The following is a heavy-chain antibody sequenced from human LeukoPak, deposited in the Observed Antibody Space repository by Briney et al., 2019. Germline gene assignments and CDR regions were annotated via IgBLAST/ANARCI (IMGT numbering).Heavy chain of an antibody. V-gene: IGHV3-21*01. D-gene: IGHD2-2*01. CDR1: GFTFSSFS. J-gene: IGHJ6*03. CDR3: ATVGYCSSTSCPYYYYYMDV. CDR2: ISSSSSYI. Sequence: GGSLRLSCAASGFTFSSFSMNWVRQAPGKGLEWVSSISSSSSYIYYADSVKGRFTISRDNPKNSLYLQMNSLRAEDTAVYYCATVGYCSSTSCPYYYYYMDVGGKGTTVTVYS.